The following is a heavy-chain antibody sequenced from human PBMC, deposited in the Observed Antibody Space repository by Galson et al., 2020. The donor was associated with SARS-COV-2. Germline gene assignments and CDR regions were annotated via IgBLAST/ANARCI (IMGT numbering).Heavy chain of an antibody. CDR1: GFTFSAYY. CDR3: ARESRDGYNYKFGLAY. D-gene: IGHD5-12*01. Sequence: GGSLRLSCAASGFTFSAYYLTWIRQAPGKGLEWVSYIISSGINIYQSADSVKGRFTISRDNAKNSLYLQMNSLRAEDTAVYYCARESRDGYNYKFGLAYWGQVTLVTVSS. CDR2: IISSGINI. V-gene: IGHV3-11*01. J-gene: IGHJ4*02.